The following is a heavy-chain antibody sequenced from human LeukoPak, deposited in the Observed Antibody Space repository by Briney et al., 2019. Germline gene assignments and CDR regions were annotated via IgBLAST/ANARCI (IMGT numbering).Heavy chain of an antibody. CDR2: TYYRSRWYN. J-gene: IGHJ5*02. D-gene: IGHD3-10*01. V-gene: IGHV6-1*01. CDR1: GDSVSSNSAA. CDR3: ARSGSGYFDP. Sequence: SQTLSLTCAISGDSVSSNSAAWNWLRQSPSRGLEWLGRTYYRSRWYNDYAVSVKGRMTINPDTSKNQFSLQLTSVTPEDTAVYFCARSGSGYFDPLGQGTLVTVTS.